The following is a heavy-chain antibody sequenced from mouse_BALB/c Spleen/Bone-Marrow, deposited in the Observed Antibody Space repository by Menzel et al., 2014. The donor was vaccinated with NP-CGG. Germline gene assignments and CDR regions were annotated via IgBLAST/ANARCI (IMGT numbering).Heavy chain of an antibody. Sequence: EVMLVESGGGLVKPGGSLKLSCAASGFIFSDYYMYWVRQTPEKRLEWVATISDGGSYTYYPDSVKGRFTISRDHAKNNLYLQMSSLKSEDTAMYYCARGIRYYGRTYGYLDVWGAGTAVTVSS. J-gene: IGHJ1*01. CDR2: ISDGGSYT. D-gene: IGHD1-1*01. CDR1: GFIFSDYY. V-gene: IGHV5-4*02. CDR3: ARGIRYYGRTYGYLDV.